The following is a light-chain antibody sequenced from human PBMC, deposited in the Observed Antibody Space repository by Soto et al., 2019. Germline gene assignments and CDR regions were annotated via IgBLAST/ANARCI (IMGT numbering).Light chain of an antibody. CDR3: QQANSFPLT. V-gene: IGKV1-5*03. Sequence: DIQMTQSPSTLSASVGERASITCRASQSSRSWWSWYQQKPGEAPKLLIYKASSLQGGVPSRFISSGAGTDFTLTISSLQPEDVATDYCQQANSFPLTFGQGTRLEIK. CDR2: KAS. J-gene: IGKJ5*01. CDR1: QSSRSW.